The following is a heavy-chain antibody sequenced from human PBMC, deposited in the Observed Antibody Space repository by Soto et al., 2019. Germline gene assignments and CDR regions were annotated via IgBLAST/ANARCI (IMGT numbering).Heavy chain of an antibody. D-gene: IGHD6-13*01. CDR1: GYTFTNYD. CDR2: MNPHSGNT. V-gene: IGHV1-8*01. CDR3: ARGRHSSSWPHWFDP. Sequence: ASVKVSCKASGYTFTNYDINWVRQATGQGLEWMGWMNPHSGNTGYAQQFQGRVTMTRNTSISTAYMELSSLRSEDTAVYYRARGRHSSSWPHWFDPWGQGTLVTVSS. J-gene: IGHJ5*02.